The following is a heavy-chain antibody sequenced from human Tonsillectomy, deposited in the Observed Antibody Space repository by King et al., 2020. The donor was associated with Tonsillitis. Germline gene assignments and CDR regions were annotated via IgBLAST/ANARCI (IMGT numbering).Heavy chain of an antibody. V-gene: IGHV3-30*18. CDR1: GFTFSDYG. CDR3: TKAWSTGSTCFIIED. J-gene: IGHJ4*02. D-gene: IGHD1-26*01. Sequence: VQLVESGGGVVQPGRCLRLSCAASGFTFSDYGMHWVRQAPGKRPEWLTDISNDGSYATYGNSVRGRFTVSRDNSKNTLYLQMDSLRGDDTAVYYCTKAWSTGSTCFIIEDWGQGTLVTVSS. CDR2: ISNDGSYA.